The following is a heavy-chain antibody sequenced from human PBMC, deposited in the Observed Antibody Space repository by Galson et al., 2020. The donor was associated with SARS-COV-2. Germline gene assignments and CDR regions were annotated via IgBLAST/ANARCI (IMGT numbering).Heavy chain of an antibody. CDR3: ATDVVPIVVGTFDI. V-gene: IGHV1-8*01. Sequence: ASENVSCKASGYTFTSYDINWVRQATGQGLEWMGWMNPNSGNTGYAQKFQGRVTMTRNTSISTAYMELSSLRSEDTAVYYCATDVVPIVVGTFDIWGQGTMVTVSS. D-gene: IGHD2-2*01. CDR2: MNPNSGNT. J-gene: IGHJ3*02. CDR1: GYTFTSYD.